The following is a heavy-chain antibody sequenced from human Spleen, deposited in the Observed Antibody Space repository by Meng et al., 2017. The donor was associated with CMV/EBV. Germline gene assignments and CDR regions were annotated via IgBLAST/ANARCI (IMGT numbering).Heavy chain of an antibody. D-gene: IGHD1-26*01. CDR3: ARGGSYGVY. J-gene: IGHJ4*02. CDR2: IKQDGSEK. V-gene: IGHV3-7*01. CDR1: GFTFSDYY. Sequence: GESLKISCAASGFTFSDYYMTWIRQAPGEGLEWVANIKQDGSEKYYVDSVKGRFTISRDNAKNSLYLQMNSLRAEDTAVYYRARGGSYGVYWGQGTLVTVSS.